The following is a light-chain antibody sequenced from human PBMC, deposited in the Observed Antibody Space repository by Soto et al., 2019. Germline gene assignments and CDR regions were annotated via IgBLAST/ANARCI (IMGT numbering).Light chain of an antibody. CDR1: QSINTY. Sequence: DIQMPQSPSSLSASVGDRVTITCRASQSINTYLNWYQQIPGRAPRLLISVASSLQSGVPSRFSGSGSGTDFTLIISGLQPEDVATYYCQQGFNTPPTFGRGTKVEIK. CDR3: QQGFNTPPT. J-gene: IGKJ4*02. CDR2: VAS. V-gene: IGKV1-39*01.